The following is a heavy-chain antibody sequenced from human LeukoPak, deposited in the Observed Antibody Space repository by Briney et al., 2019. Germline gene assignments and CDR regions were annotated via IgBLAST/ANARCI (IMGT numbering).Heavy chain of an antibody. Sequence: GGSLRLSCAASGFTFSSYSMNWVRQAPGKGLEWVAYITRSSSPIHYADSVKGRFTISRDNAKNSLYLQMDSLRAEDTAVYYCTRDPGPLDYWGQGTLVTVSS. V-gene: IGHV3-48*01. D-gene: IGHD1-1*01. CDR3: TRDPGPLDY. CDR1: GFTFSSYS. CDR2: ITRSSSPI. J-gene: IGHJ4*02.